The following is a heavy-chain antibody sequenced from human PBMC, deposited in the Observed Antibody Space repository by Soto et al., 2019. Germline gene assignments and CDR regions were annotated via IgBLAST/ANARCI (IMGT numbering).Heavy chain of an antibody. CDR3: SRRAPEGFDP. CDR2: IDYRGTT. V-gene: IGHV4-39*02. Sequence: SETLSLTCTVSGASISSSSYFWAWIRRTPGKGLEWIASIDYRGTTYKNPSLKSRVTISLDTSKNNFSLNLVSVTAADTALYYCSRRAPEGFDPWGQGT. CDR1: GASISSSSYF. J-gene: IGHJ5*02.